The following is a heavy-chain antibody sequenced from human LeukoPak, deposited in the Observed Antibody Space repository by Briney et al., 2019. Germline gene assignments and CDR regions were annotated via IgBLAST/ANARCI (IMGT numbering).Heavy chain of an antibody. J-gene: IGHJ4*02. V-gene: IGHV4-39*01. CDR1: GGSISNYY. D-gene: IGHD3-22*01. Sequence: PSETLSLTCTVSGGSISNYYWGWIRQPPGKGLEWIGSIYYSGSTYYNPSLKSRVTISVDTSKNQFSLKLSSVTAADTAVYYCARHAYYYDSSGYPIDYWGQGTLVTVSS. CDR2: IYYSGST. CDR3: ARHAYYYDSSGYPIDY.